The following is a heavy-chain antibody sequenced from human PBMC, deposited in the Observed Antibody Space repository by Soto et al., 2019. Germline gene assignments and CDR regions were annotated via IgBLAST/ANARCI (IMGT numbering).Heavy chain of an antibody. Sequence: ASVKVSCKASGGTFSSYAISWVRQAPGQGLEWMGGIIPIFGTANYAQKFQGRVTIAADESTSTAYMELSSLRSEDTAVYYCARDRFEDNWNDVYFDYWGQGTLVTVSS. CDR3: ARDRFEDNWNDVYFDY. D-gene: IGHD1-20*01. CDR1: GGTFSSYA. CDR2: IIPIFGTA. J-gene: IGHJ4*02. V-gene: IGHV1-69*13.